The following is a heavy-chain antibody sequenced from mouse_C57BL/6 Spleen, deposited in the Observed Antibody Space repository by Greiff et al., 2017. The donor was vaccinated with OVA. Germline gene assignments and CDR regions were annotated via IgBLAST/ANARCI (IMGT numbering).Heavy chain of an antibody. CDR3: AKCWDGGNYFDY. J-gene: IGHJ2*01. CDR2: IYPGSGST. Sequence: QVQLQQPGAELVKPGASVKMSCKASGYTFTSYWITWVKQRPGQGLEWIGDIYPGSGSTNYNEKFKSKATLTVDTSSSTAYMQLSSLTSEDSAVYYCAKCWDGGNYFDYWGQGTTLTVSS. CDR1: GYTFTSYW. V-gene: IGHV1-55*01. D-gene: IGHD4-1*01.